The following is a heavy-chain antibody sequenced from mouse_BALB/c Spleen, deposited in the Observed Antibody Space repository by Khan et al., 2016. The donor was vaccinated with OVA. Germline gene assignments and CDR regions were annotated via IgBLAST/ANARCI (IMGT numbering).Heavy chain of an antibody. CDR2: INTYTGEP. J-gene: IGHJ1*01. Sequence: QIQLVQSGPELKKPGETVKISCKASGYTFTNYGMNWVKQAPGKVLKWMGWINTYTGEPTYADDFKGRFVFSLETSASTAYLQISNLKNEDMTTYFCARISSDWYSDVWGAGTTVTVSS. CDR1: GYTFTNYG. D-gene: IGHD6-2*01. CDR3: ARISSDWYSDV. V-gene: IGHV9-1*02.